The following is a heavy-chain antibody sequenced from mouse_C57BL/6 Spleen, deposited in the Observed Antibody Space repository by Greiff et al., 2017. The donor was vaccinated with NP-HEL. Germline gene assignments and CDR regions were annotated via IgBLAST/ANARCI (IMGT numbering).Heavy chain of an antibody. CDR1: GYTFTSYW. J-gene: IGHJ3*01. Sequence: QVQLQQPGAELVKPGASVKLSCKASGYTFTSYWMQWVKQRPGQGLEWIGEIDPSDSYTNYNQKFKGKATLTVDTSSSTAYMQLSSLTSEDSAVYYCASYYGSTGLAYWGQGTLVTVSA. CDR2: IDPSDSYT. D-gene: IGHD1-1*01. V-gene: IGHV1-50*01. CDR3: ASYYGSTGLAY.